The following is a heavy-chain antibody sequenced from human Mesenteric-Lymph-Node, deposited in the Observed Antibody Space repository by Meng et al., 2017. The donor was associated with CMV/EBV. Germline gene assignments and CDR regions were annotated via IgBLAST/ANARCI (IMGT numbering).Heavy chain of an antibody. V-gene: IGHV4-59*01. CDR2: VYYGGTT. D-gene: IGHD3-3*01. Sequence: GSLRLSCTVSGGSISSYYWNWIRQAPGKGLEWIGYVYYGGTTNYNPSLGSRVTISSDTSKDQFSLKLNSVTAADTAVYYCARAITIFGMVNSFDYWGQGALVTVSS. CDR1: GGSISSYY. J-gene: IGHJ4*02. CDR3: ARAITIFGMVNSFDY.